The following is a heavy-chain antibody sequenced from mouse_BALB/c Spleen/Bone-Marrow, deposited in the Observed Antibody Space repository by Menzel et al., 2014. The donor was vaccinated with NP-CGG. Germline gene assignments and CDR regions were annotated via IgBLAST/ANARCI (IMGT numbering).Heavy chain of an antibody. CDR3: ARNPYGNYAMDY. CDR2: IWSDGNT. J-gene: IGHJ4*01. V-gene: IGHV2-6*02. CDR1: GFSLTSYG. Sequence: VQGVESGPGLVAPSQSLSITCTVSGFSLTSYGVHWVRQPPGKGLEWLVVIWSDGNTTYNSALKSRLNISKDNSKSQVFLKMNSLQTDGTAMYYCARNPYGNYAMDYWGQGTSVTVSS. D-gene: IGHD2-10*02.